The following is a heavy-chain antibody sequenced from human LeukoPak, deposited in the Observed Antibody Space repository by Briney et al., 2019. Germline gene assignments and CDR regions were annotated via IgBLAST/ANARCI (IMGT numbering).Heavy chain of an antibody. CDR2: VYTSGST. Sequence: PSETLSLTCTVSDGSISSYYWSWIRQPAGKGLEWIGRVYTSGSTNYNPSLKSRVTMSVDTSKNQFSLKLSSVTAADTAVYYCARDPAPCYGGRAFDIWGQGTMVTVSS. CDR3: ARDPAPCYGGRAFDI. V-gene: IGHV4-4*07. CDR1: DGSISSYY. J-gene: IGHJ3*02. D-gene: IGHD4-23*01.